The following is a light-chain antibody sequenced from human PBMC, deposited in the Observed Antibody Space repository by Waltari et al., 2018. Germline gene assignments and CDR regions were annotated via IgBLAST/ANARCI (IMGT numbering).Light chain of an antibody. Sequence: DIQMTQSPSTLSASVGDRVTITCRASQSISSWLAWYQQKPVKAPKLLIYKASSLESGVPSRFSGSGSGTEFTLTISSLQPDDFATYYCQQYNSPLVTFGPGTKVDIK. CDR2: KAS. J-gene: IGKJ3*01. V-gene: IGKV1-5*03. CDR1: QSISSW. CDR3: QQYNSPLVT.